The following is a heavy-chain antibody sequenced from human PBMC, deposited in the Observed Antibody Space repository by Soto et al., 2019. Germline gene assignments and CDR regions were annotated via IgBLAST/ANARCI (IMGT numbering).Heavy chain of an antibody. CDR1: GYTFTSYG. V-gene: IGHV1-18*01. J-gene: IGHJ6*03. Sequence: ASVKVSCKASGYTFTSYGISWVRQAPGQGLEWMGWISAYNGNTNYAQKLQGRVTMTTDTSTSTAYMELRSMRSDDTAVYYCARTYSSSSGGGYYYYYMDGWGKGTTVTLAS. CDR2: ISAYNGNT. D-gene: IGHD6-13*01. CDR3: ARTYSSSSGGGYYYYYMDG.